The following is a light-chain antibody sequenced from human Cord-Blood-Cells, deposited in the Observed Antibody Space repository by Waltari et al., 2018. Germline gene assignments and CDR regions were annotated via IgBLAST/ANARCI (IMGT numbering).Light chain of an antibody. Sequence: DIVMTQTPLSLSVTPGQPASISCKSSQSLLHSDGKTYLYWYQQKPGQPPQLLMYEVSNRCAGVPERCSGSVSAVECSLKMNRVEAEDVGVYYGMQSIQLPLGPVGQGTKLEIK. CDR3: MQSIQLPLGP. V-gene: IGKV2D-29*01. J-gene: IGKJ2*01. CDR2: EVS. CDR1: QSLLHSDGKTY.